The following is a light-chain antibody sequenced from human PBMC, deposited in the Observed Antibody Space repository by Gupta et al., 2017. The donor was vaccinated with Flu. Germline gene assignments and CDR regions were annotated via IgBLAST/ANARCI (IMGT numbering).Light chain of an antibody. Sequence: SVLTQPPSASGTPGQRVTISCYGSSSNIGSNTVNWYQHLPGTAPKLLIYSNNRRPSGVPDRFSGSKSGTSASLAISGLQSEDEATYNCAAWDDSLNGPVFGGGTKLSVL. CDR2: SNN. CDR3: AAWDDSLNGPV. J-gene: IGLJ3*02. CDR1: SSNIGSNT. V-gene: IGLV1-44*01.